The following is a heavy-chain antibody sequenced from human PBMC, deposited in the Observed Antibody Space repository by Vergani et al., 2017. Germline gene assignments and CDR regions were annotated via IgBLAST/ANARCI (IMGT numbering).Heavy chain of an antibody. Sequence: EVQLVESGGGLVQPGGSLRLSCSTFGFTFSSHAMYWVRQAPGKGLEFVSSISTNGGTTYYADSVKGRFTISRDNSESTLHLQMTSLRAEDTAVYYCANIAAPGPRGRETGNWGQGTLVTVSS. CDR3: ANIAAPGPRGRETGN. D-gene: IGHD6-13*01. J-gene: IGHJ4*02. CDR1: GFTFSSHA. CDR2: ISTNGGTT. V-gene: IGHV3-64D*06.